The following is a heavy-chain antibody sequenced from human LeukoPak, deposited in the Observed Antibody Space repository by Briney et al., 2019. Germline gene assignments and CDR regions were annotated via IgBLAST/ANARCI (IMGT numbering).Heavy chain of an antibody. J-gene: IGHJ6*02. V-gene: IGHV1-3*01. CDR2: TNAGNGNT. CDR1: GYTFTSYA. CDR3: ARYDYYYGTDV. Sequence: ASVKVSCKASGYTFTSYAMHWVRQAPGQRLEWMGWTNAGNGNTKYSQKFQGRVTITRDTSASTAYMELSSLRSEDTAVYYCARYDYYYGTDVWGQGTTVTVSS.